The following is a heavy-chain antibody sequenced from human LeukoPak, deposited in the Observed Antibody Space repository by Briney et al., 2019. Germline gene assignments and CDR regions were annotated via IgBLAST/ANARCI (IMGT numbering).Heavy chain of an antibody. D-gene: IGHD1/OR15-1a*01. CDR1: GYTFGNYA. V-gene: IGHV1-3*03. Sequence: ASVKVSCKASGYTFGNYAIHWVRQAPGQRFEWMGWINVGNGHTKYSQEFQGRITLTRDTSATTAYMELSSLTSEDMALYYCAXGRGTPNTDRDFYYYYYMDVWGTGTTVIVSS. J-gene: IGHJ6*03. CDR2: INVGNGHT. CDR3: AXGRGTPNTDRDFYYYYYMDV.